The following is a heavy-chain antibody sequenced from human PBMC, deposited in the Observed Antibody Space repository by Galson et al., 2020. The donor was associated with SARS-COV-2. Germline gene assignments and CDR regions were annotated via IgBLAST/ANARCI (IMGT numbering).Heavy chain of an antibody. D-gene: IGHD2-21*01. CDR2: MNPNSGNT. Sequence: KISCEASGFTNNSYDNNWVRQATGQGLEWMGSMNPNSGNTGYAPKFQGRVTMTRNTSISTAYMELSSLRSEDTAVYYCARAPRRSVVVIAIRYYYYYMDVWGKGTTVTVSS. V-gene: IGHV1-8*01. CDR3: ARAPRRSVVVIAIRYYYYYMDV. CDR1: GFTNNSYD. J-gene: IGHJ6*03.